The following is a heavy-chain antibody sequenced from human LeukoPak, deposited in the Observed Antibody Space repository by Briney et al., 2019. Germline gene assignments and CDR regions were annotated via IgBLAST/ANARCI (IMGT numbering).Heavy chain of an antibody. Sequence: GGSLRLSCAASGFTFSSYAMHWVRQAPGKGLEWVAVISYDGSNKYYADSAKGRFTISRDNSKNTLYLQMNSLRAEDTAVYYCARDRYDFWSGYYDYWGQGTLVTVSS. CDR1: GFTFSSYA. CDR3: ARDRYDFWSGYYDY. D-gene: IGHD3-3*01. CDR2: ISYDGSNK. J-gene: IGHJ4*02. V-gene: IGHV3-30-3*01.